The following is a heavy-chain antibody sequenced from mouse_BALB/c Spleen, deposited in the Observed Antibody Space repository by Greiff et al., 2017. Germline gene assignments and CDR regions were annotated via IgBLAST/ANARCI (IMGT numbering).Heavy chain of an antibody. CDR1: GYTFTSYT. J-gene: IGHJ2*01. V-gene: IGHV1-4*01. CDR2: INPSSGYT. Sequence: VKLVESGAELARPGASVKMSCKASGYTFTSYTMHWVKQRPGQGLEWIGYINPSSGYTNYNQKFKDKATLTADKSSSTAYMQLSSLTSEDSAVYYCARSRHEGFDYWGQGTTLTVSS. CDR3: ARSRHEGFDY.